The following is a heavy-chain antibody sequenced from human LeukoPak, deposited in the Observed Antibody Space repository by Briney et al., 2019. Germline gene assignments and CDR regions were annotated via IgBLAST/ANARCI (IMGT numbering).Heavy chain of an antibody. CDR2: ISSSGSTI. CDR1: GFIFSDYY. Sequence: GGSLRLSCAASGFIFSDYYMSWIRQAPGKGLEWVSYISSSGSTIYYADSVKGRLTISRDNAKNSLYLQMNSLRAEDTAVYYCARDRGYSSGWYAFDIWGQGTMVTVSS. J-gene: IGHJ3*02. CDR3: ARDRGYSSGWYAFDI. V-gene: IGHV3-11*04. D-gene: IGHD6-19*01.